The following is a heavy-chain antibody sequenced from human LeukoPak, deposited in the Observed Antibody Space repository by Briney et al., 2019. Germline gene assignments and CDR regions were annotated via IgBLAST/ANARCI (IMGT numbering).Heavy chain of an antibody. V-gene: IGHV4-39*07. Sequence: SETLSLTCTVSGDSISSSSYYWGWIRQPPGKGLEWIGSVYHSGSTYHNPSLKSRVTISVDTSKNQFSLKLSSVTAADTAVYYCARVRFLEWLLPNWFDPWGQGTLVTVSS. CDR2: VYHSGST. CDR3: ARVRFLEWLLPNWFDP. CDR1: GDSISSSSYY. J-gene: IGHJ5*02. D-gene: IGHD3-3*01.